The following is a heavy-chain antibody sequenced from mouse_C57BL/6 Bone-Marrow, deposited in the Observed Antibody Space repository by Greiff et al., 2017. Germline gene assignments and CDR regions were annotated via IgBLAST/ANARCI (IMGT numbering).Heavy chain of an antibody. V-gene: IGHV5-16*01. CDR2: INYDGSST. J-gene: IGHJ1*03. Sequence: EVMLVESEGGLVQPGSSMKLSCTASGFTFSDYYMAWVRQVPEKGLEWVANINYDGSSTYYLDSLKSRFIISRDNAKIILYLQMSRLKSEDTATYYCARVSYDYDGGYFDVWGTETTVTVSS. CDR3: ARVSYDYDGGYFDV. CDR1: GFTFSDYY. D-gene: IGHD2-4*01.